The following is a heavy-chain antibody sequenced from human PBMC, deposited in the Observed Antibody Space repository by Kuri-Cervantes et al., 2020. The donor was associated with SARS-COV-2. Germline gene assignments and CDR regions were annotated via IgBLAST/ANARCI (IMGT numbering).Heavy chain of an antibody. J-gene: IGHJ4*02. V-gene: IGHV1-3*01. Sequence: ASVKVSCKASGYTITNYAMNWLRQVPGQRPEWMGSISVGRQITKYSQKFQGRITITRDTSASTVYMELSSLTSADTAIYYCARGIVVTFDYWGQGTLVTVSS. D-gene: IGHD3-22*01. CDR1: GYTITNYA. CDR3: ARGIVVTFDY. CDR2: ISVGRQIT.